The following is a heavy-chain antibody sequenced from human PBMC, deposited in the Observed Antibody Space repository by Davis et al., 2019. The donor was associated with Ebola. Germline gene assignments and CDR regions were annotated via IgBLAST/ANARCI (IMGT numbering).Heavy chain of an antibody. CDR2: IWYDGSNK. D-gene: IGHD6-13*01. CDR3: ARVSAHSSSWYVHFDY. J-gene: IGHJ4*02. Sequence: GESLKISCAASGFTFSSYGMHWVRQAPGKGLEWVAVIWYDGSNKYYADSVKGRFTISRDNSKNTLYLQMNSLRAEDTAVYYCARVSAHSSSWYVHFDYWGQGTLVTVSS. CDR1: GFTFSSYG. V-gene: IGHV3-33*01.